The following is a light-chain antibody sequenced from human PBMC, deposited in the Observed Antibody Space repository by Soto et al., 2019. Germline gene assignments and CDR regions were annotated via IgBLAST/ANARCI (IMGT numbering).Light chain of an antibody. Sequence: EIVLTQSPATLSVSPGERATLSCRASQSVSSNLAWYQQKPGQAPRLLIYGASSRATGIPDRFSGSGSGTDFTLTISSLEPEDFAVYYCQQYGSSPITFGQGTRLEIK. CDR2: GAS. V-gene: IGKV3-20*01. CDR3: QQYGSSPIT. CDR1: QSVSSN. J-gene: IGKJ5*01.